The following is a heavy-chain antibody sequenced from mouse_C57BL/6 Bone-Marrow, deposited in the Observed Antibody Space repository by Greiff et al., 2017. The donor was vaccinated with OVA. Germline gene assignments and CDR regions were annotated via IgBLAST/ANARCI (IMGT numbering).Heavy chain of an antibody. Sequence: EVMLVESGAGLVKPGGSLKLSCAASGFTFSSYAMSWVRQTPEQRLEWVAYLSRGGDYIYYADTVKGRFTISRDTSWNTLYLQMSCLKSEDTAMDYCTRDHSDYSNYAAGFAYWGQGTLVTVSA. V-gene: IGHV5-9-1*02. CDR1: GFTFSSYA. CDR3: TRDHSDYSNYAAGFAY. CDR2: LSRGGDYI. J-gene: IGHJ3*01. D-gene: IGHD2-5*01.